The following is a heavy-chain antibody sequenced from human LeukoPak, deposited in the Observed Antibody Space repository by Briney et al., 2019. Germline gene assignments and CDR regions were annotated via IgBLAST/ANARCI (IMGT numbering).Heavy chain of an antibody. CDR3: ARATIAAAGRALDY. V-gene: IGHV3-74*01. J-gene: IGHJ4*02. CDR1: GFTFSSFS. CDR2: IYSDGDNT. Sequence: GGSLRLSCAASGFTFSSFSMNWVRQAPGKGLVWVSRIYSDGDNTNYADSVKGRFTISRDNAKNTLYLQMSSLRAEDTADYCARATIAAAGRALDYWGQGTLVTVSS. D-gene: IGHD6-13*01.